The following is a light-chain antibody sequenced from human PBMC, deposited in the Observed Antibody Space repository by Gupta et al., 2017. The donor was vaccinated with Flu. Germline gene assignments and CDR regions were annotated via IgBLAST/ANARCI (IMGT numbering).Light chain of an antibody. CDR3: SSYKSTNTFYV. V-gene: IGLV2-14*01. CDR2: DDI. J-gene: IGLJ1*01. CDR1: SSDGGRSDA. Sequence: QPALTPPASVSGSPGKPNTISCHGTSSDGGRSDAASWYQQFPGKAPKLIIYDDIPRPSGVSCRFSGAKSGNTASLTISGLEAEDESDYYCSSYKSTNTFYVFGTGTTVTVL.